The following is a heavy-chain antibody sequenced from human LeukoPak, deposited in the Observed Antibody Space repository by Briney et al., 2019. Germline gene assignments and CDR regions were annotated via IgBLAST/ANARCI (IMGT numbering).Heavy chain of an antibody. J-gene: IGHJ4*02. CDR2: ISYDGSNK. Sequence: GGSLRLSCAASGFTFSSYAMHWVRQAPGKGLEWVAVISYDGSNKYYADSVKGRFTISRDNSKNTLYLQMNSLRAEDTAVYYCARDVAPPVGYGSGSYYDYWGQGTLVTVSS. CDR3: ARDVAPPVGYGSGSYYDY. V-gene: IGHV3-30-3*01. D-gene: IGHD3-10*01. CDR1: GFTFSSYA.